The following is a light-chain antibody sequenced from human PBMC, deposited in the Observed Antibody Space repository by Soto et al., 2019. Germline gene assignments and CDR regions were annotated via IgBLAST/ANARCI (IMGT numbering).Light chain of an antibody. CDR3: QQYGSSAWT. CDR2: GAS. J-gene: IGKJ1*01. CDR1: QSVSSTY. V-gene: IGKV3-20*01. Sequence: ELVLTQSPGTLSLSPGERATLSCRASQSVSSTYLAWYQQKPGQAPRLLIYGASSRATGIPDRFSGSGSGSDFTLTISRLEPEDLAVYYCQQYGSSAWTFGHGTKVEIK.